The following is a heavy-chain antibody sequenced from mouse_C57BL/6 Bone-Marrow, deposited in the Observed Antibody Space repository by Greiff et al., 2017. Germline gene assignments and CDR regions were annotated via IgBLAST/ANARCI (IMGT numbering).Heavy chain of an antibody. CDR2: INPNNGGT. J-gene: IGHJ2*01. Sequence: VQLQQSGPELVKPGASVKISCKASGYTFTDYYMNWVKQSHGKSLEWIGDINPNNGGTSYNQKFKGKATLTVDKSSSTAYMELRSLTSEDSAVYYCARVGDYWGKGTTLTVSS. CDR1: GYTFTDYY. D-gene: IGHD3-1*01. CDR3: ARVGDY. V-gene: IGHV1-26*01.